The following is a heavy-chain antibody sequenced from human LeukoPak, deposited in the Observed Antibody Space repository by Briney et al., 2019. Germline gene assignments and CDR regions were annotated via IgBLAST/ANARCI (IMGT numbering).Heavy chain of an antibody. CDR3: ARGKRQWLLTYYFDY. Sequence: GGSLRLSCAASGFTFSSYGMHWVRQAPGKGLEWVANIKQDGSEKYYVDSVKGRFTISRDNAKNSLYLQMNSLRAEDTAVYYCARGKRQWLLTYYFDYWGQGTLVTVSS. J-gene: IGHJ4*02. V-gene: IGHV3-7*01. CDR1: GFTFSSYG. CDR2: IKQDGSEK. D-gene: IGHD6-19*01.